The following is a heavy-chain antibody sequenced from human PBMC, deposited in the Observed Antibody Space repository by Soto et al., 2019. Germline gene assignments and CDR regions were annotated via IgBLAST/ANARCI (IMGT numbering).Heavy chain of an antibody. Sequence: PGGSLRLSCAASGFTFSSYAMSWVRQAPGKGLEWVSAISGSGGSTYYADSVKGRFTISRDNSKNTLYLQMNSLRAEDTAVYYCAKAHRSYSSGWSFEYGMDVWGQGTTVTVSS. CDR3: AKAHRSYSSGWSFEYGMDV. D-gene: IGHD6-19*01. J-gene: IGHJ6*02. CDR1: GFTFSSYA. V-gene: IGHV3-23*01. CDR2: ISGSGGST.